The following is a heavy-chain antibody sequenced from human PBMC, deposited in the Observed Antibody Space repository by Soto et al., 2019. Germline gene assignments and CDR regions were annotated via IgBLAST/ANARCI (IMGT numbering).Heavy chain of an antibody. D-gene: IGHD3-9*01. V-gene: IGHV2-5*02. J-gene: IGHJ4*02. CDR2: VYWDDDK. CDR1: GFSLNSRGVG. CDR3: VHRGPVDETGMGFDF. Sequence: QITLRASGPALVKPTQTLTLTCTFSGFSLNSRGVGVGWVRQPPGKALEWLAIVYWDDDKRYRPSLSSRLSIRTDTPTHQVVLTLNNTDPVDTATYYCVHRGPVDETGMGFDFCGQGALVLVSS.